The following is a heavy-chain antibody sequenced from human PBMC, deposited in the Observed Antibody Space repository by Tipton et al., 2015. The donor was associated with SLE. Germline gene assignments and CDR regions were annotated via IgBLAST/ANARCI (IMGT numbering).Heavy chain of an antibody. D-gene: IGHD3-16*02. J-gene: IGHJ4*02. V-gene: IGHV4-59*01. CDR2: IYYSGST. CDR3: ARVGNYDYVWGSYRYFGY. Sequence: TLSLTCTVSGGSISSYYWSWIRQPPGKGLEWIGYIYYSGSTNYNPSLKSRVTVSVDTSKNQFSLKLSSVTAADTAVYYCARVGNYDYVWGSYRYFGYWGQGTLVTVSS. CDR1: GGSISSYY.